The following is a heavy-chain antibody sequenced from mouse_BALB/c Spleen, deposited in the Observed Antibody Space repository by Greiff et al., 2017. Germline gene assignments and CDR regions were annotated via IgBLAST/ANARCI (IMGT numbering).Heavy chain of an antibody. D-gene: IGHD1-1*02. J-gene: IGHJ1*01. Sequence: EVQRVESGPGLVKPSQSLSLTCSVTGYSITSGYYWNWIRQFPGNKLEWMGYISYDGSNNYNPSLKNRISITRDTSKNQFFLKLNSVTTEDTATYYCARDGWEWYFDVWGAGTTVTVSS. CDR2: ISYDGSN. CDR1: GYSITSGYY. V-gene: IGHV3-6*02. CDR3: ARDGWEWYFDV.